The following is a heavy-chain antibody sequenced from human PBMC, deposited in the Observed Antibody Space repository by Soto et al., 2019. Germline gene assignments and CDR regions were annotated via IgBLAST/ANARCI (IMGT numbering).Heavy chain of an antibody. V-gene: IGHV1-18*01. Sequence: QVQLVQSGAEVKKPGASVKVSCKASGYTFTSYGISWVRQAPGQGLEWMGWISAYNGNTNYAQKLQGRVTMTTDTSTSTAYMELRSLRSDDTAVYYCARHRPLQDDFWSGANPLFDYWGQGTLVTVSS. J-gene: IGHJ4*02. CDR2: ISAYNGNT. CDR1: GYTFTSYG. CDR3: ARHRPLQDDFWSGANPLFDY. D-gene: IGHD3-3*01.